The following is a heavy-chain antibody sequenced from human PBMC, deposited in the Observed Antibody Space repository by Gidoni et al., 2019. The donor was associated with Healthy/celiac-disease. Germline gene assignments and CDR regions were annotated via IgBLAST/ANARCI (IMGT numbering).Heavy chain of an antibody. D-gene: IGHD1-1*01. J-gene: IGHJ3*02. CDR2: IYYSGST. V-gene: IGHV4-30-4*01. CDR3: ARAWPNWNDDSNDAFDI. Sequence: QVQLQESGPGLVKPSQTLSLTCTVSGGSISSGDYYWSWIRQPPGKGLEWIGYIYYSGSTYYNPSLKSRVTISVDTSKNQFSLKLSSVTAADTAVYYCARAWPNWNDDSNDAFDIWGQGTMVTVSS. CDR1: GGSISSGDYY.